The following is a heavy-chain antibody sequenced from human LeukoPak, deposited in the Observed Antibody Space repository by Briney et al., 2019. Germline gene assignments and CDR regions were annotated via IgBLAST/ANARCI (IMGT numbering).Heavy chain of an antibody. CDR1: GFTFSNYG. CDR3: AKLGGNSDFDY. D-gene: IGHD4-23*01. J-gene: IGHJ4*02. CDR2: ISYDGSNK. V-gene: IGHV3-30*18. Sequence: QSGGSLRLSCAASGFTFSNYGMHWVRQAPGKGLEWVAVISYDGSNKYYADSVKGRFTISRDNSKNTLYLQMNSLRAEDTAVYYCAKLGGNSDFDYWGQGNPGHRLL.